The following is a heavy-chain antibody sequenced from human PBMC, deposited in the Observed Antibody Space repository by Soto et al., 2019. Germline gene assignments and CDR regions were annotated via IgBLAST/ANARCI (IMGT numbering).Heavy chain of an antibody. CDR3: ANEHKTITIFGVGGMDV. CDR2: IYYSGST. Sequence: SETLSLTYTVSGGSISSSSYYWGRISQPPGKGLEWIGSIYYSGSTDYNPSLKGRVSISVDTSKNQFSLKLSSVTAADTAVYYCANEHKTITIFGVGGMDVWGQGTTVTVSS. CDR1: GGSISSSSYY. D-gene: IGHD3-3*01. J-gene: IGHJ6*02. V-gene: IGHV4-39*01.